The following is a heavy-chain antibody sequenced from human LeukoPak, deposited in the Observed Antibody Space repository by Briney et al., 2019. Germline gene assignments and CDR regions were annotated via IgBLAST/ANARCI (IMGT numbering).Heavy chain of an antibody. V-gene: IGHV3-48*03. CDR2: ITSSGSTI. Sequence: GGSLRLSCAASGFTFSSYAMSWVRQAPGKGLEWVSYITSSGSTIYYADSVKGRFTISRDNAKNSLYLQMNSLRAEDTAVYYCARDIPHYCSGGSCYSGAFDIWGQGTMVTVSS. CDR1: GFTFSSYA. CDR3: ARDIPHYCSGGSCYSGAFDI. D-gene: IGHD2-15*01. J-gene: IGHJ3*02.